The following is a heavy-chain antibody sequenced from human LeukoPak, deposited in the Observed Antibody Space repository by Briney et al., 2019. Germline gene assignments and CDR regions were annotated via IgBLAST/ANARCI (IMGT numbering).Heavy chain of an antibody. CDR3: AGTTVTTDWFDP. V-gene: IGHV1-2*02. CDR2: INPNSGGT. D-gene: IGHD4-17*01. CDR1: GYTFTGYY. Sequence: ASVKVSCKASGYTFTGYYMHWVRQAPGQGLEWMGWINPNSGGTNYAQKFQGRVTMTRDTSISTAYMELSRLRSDDTAVYYCAGTTVTTDWFDPWGQGTLVTVSS. J-gene: IGHJ5*02.